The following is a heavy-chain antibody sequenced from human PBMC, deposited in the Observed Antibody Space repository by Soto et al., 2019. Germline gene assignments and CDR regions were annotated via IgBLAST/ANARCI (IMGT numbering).Heavy chain of an antibody. V-gene: IGHV3-23*01. CDR2: ISGSGGST. CDR3: AKAFYGDYNFCPAGGCYYYYYMDV. D-gene: IGHD4-17*01. J-gene: IGHJ6*03. CDR1: GFTFSSYA. Sequence: GGSLRLSCAASGFTFSSYAMSWVRQAPGKGLEWVSAISGSGGSTYYADSVKGRFTISRDNSKNTLYLQMNSLRAEDTAVYYCAKAFYGDYNFCPAGGCYYYYYMDVWGKGTTVTVSS.